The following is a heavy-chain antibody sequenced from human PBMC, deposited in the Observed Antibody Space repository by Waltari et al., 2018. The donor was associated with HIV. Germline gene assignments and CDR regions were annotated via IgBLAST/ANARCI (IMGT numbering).Heavy chain of an antibody. V-gene: IGHV3-48*01. J-gene: IGHJ4*02. CDR2: ISSSSSTI. Sequence: EVQLVESGGGLVQPGGSLRLSCAASGFTFSSYNMNWVRQAPGKGLEWVSYISSSSSTIYSADSVKGQFTISRDNAKNSLYLQMNSLRAEDTAVYYCASHGDYYDRSGFYFDHWGQGTLVTVSS. CDR1: GFTFSSYN. D-gene: IGHD3-22*01. CDR3: ASHGDYYDRSGFYFDH.